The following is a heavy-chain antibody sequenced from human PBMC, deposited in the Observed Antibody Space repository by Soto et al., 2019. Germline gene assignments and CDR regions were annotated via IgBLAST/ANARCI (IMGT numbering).Heavy chain of an antibody. J-gene: IGHJ6*02. CDR1: GGSFSGYY. CDR3: ARDLGVVATINYYYYYGMDV. Sequence: SETLSLTCAVYGGSFSGYYWSWIRQPPGKGLEWIGEINHSGSTNYNPSLKSRVTISVDTSKNQFSLKLSSVTAADTAVYYCARDLGVVATINYYYYYGMDVWGQGTTVTVSS. V-gene: IGHV4-34*01. D-gene: IGHD5-12*01. CDR2: INHSGST.